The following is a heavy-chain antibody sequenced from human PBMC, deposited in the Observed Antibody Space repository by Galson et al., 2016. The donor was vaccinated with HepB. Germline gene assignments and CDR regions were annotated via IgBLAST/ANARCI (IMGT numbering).Heavy chain of an antibody. J-gene: IGHJ4*02. CDR3: AKITSAGTLESRPFDY. CDR1: GFTFSSYA. CDR2: ISGRYDIT. Sequence: SLRLSCAASGFTFSSYAMSWVRQAPGEGLEWVSTISGRYDITYYAGSVKGRFTISRDNSKNTLYLQMNSLRAEDTAVYFCAKITSAGTLESRPFDYWGQGTLVTVSS. V-gene: IGHV3-23*01. D-gene: IGHD6-13*01.